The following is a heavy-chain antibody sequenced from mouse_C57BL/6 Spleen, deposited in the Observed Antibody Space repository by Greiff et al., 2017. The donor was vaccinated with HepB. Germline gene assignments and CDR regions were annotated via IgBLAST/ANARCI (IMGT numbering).Heavy chain of an antibody. CDR1: GYTFTSYW. Sequence: QVQLQQPGAELVKPGASVKLSCKASGYTFTSYWMQWVKQRPGQGLEWIGEIDPSDSYTNYNQKFKGKATLTVDTSSSTAYMQLSSLTSEDSAVYYCARPLIYYYGSSYLLGAMDYWGQGTSVTVSS. CDR3: ARPLIYYYGSSYLLGAMDY. D-gene: IGHD1-1*01. CDR2: IDPSDSYT. V-gene: IGHV1-50*01. J-gene: IGHJ4*01.